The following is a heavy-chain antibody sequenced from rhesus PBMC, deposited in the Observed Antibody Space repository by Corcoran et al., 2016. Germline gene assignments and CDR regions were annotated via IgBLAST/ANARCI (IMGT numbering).Heavy chain of an antibody. CDR3: ARGSWSFDY. D-gene: IGHD6-13*01. Sequence: QLQLQESGPGLVKPSETLSLTCDVPGGPISSRNRWSWVRQPSGKGLEWTGRISGSGGSTSDNPSLKSRVTISKDTSKNQFSLKLSSVTAADTAVYYCARGSWSFDYWGQGVLVTVSS. CDR2: ISGSGGST. V-gene: IGHV4-57*02. J-gene: IGHJ4*01. CDR1: GGPISSRNR.